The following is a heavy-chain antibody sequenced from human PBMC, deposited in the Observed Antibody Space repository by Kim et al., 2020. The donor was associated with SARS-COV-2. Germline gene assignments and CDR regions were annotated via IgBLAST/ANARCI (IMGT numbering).Heavy chain of an antibody. CDR3: TTDRGWGSGWYLWGDY. Sequence: GGSLRLSCAASGFTFSNAWMSWVRQAPGKGLEWVGRIKSKTDGGTTDYAAPVKGRFTISRDDSKNTLYLQMNSLKTEDTAVYYCTTDRGWGSGWYLWGDYWGQGTLVTVSS. V-gene: IGHV3-15*01. CDR2: IKSKTDGGTT. CDR1: GFTFSNAW. D-gene: IGHD6-19*01. J-gene: IGHJ4*02.